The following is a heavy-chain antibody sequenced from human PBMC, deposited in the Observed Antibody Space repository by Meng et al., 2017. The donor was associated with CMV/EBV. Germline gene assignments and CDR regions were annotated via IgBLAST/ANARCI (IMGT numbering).Heavy chain of an antibody. Sequence: GESLKISCAASGFTFSSYWMSWVRQAPGKGLEWVANIKQDGSEKYYVDSVKGRFTISRDNAKNSLYLQMNSLRAEDTAVYYCARALRFLESYDAFDIWGQGTMVTVS. J-gene: IGHJ3*02. V-gene: IGHV3-7*01. CDR2: IKQDGSEK. CDR3: ARALRFLESYDAFDI. D-gene: IGHD3-3*01. CDR1: GFTFSSYW.